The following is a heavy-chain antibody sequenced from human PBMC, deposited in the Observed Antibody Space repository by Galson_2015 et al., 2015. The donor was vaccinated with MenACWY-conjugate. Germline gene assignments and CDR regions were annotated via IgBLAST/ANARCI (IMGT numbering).Heavy chain of an antibody. CDR1: GFTFSSYA. CDR3: VKDGGVCSGGSCYENYYYYGMDV. V-gene: IGHV3-64D*06. D-gene: IGHD2-15*01. CDR2: ISSNGGST. J-gene: IGHJ6*02. Sequence: SLRLSCAASGFTFSSYAMHWVRQAPGKGLEYVSAISSNGGSTYYADSVKGRFTISRDNSKNTLYLQMSSLRAEDTAVYYCVKDGGVCSGGSCYENYYYYGMDVWGQGTTVTVSS.